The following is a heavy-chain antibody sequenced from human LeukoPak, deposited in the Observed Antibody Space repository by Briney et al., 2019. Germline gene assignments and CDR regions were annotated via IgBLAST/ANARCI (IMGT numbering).Heavy chain of an antibody. CDR3: ARDRVTMGIVVEPASGFDY. D-gene: IGHD2-2*03. V-gene: IGHV1-18*04. CDR2: ISAYKGNT. Sequence: GASVKVSCKASGYTFTRYGISWVRQAPGQGRGWIGWISAYKGNTNYVQKLQGRVTMTTDTSTSTAYREVRSLRSDGTAVYYCARDRVTMGIVVEPASGFDYWGQGTLVTVSS. J-gene: IGHJ4*02. CDR1: GYTFTRYG.